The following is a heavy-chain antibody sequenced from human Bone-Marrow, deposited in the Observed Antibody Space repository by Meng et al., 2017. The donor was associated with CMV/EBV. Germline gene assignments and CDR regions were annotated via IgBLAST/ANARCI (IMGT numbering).Heavy chain of an antibody. J-gene: IGHJ5*02. CDR3: ASLAAAGTLYNWFDP. CDR1: GVSISSYY. CDR2: IYYSGST. D-gene: IGHD6-13*01. Sequence: SETLSLTCTVSGVSISSYYWSWIRQPPGKGLEWIGYIYYSGSTNYNPSLKSRVTISVDTSKNQFSLKLSSVTAADTAVYYCASLAAAGTLYNWFDPWGQGTLVTVSS. V-gene: IGHV4-59*01.